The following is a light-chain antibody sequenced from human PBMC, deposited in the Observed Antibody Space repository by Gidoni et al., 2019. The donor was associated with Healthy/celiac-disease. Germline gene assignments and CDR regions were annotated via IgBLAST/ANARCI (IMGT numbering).Light chain of an antibody. V-gene: IGLV1-47*01. Sequence: QSVLTPPPSASGTPGQRVTISCSGSSSNIGSNYVYWYQQLPGTAPKLLSYRNNQRPSGVPDRFSGSKSGTSASLAISGLRSEDEADYYCAAWDDSLVVFGGGTKLTVL. CDR1: SSNIGSNY. CDR2: RNN. J-gene: IGLJ2*01. CDR3: AAWDDSLVV.